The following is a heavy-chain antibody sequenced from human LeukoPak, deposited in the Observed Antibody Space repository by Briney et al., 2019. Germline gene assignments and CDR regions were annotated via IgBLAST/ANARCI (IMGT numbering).Heavy chain of an antibody. D-gene: IGHD3-3*01. CDR2: INPNSGGT. CDR3: ARSTIFGVVIIAHFDY. V-gene: IGHV1-2*02. Sequence: ASVKVSCKASRCTFTGYYMHWVRQAPGQGLEWMGWINPNSGGTNYAQKFQGRVTMTRDTSISTAYMELSRLRSDDTAVYYCARSTIFGVVIIAHFDYGGQGTLVTVSS. CDR1: RCTFTGYY. J-gene: IGHJ4*02.